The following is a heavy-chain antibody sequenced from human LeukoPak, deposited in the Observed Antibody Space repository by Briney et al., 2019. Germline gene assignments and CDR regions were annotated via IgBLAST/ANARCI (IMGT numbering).Heavy chain of an antibody. D-gene: IGHD3-3*01. V-gene: IGHV1-18*01. Sequence: ASVEVSCKASGGTFSSYAISWVRQAPGQGLEWMGWISAYNGNTNYAQKLQGRVTMTTDTSTSTAYMELRSLRSDDTAVYYCARADYDFWSGYHNFDYWGQGTLVTVSS. J-gene: IGHJ4*02. CDR3: ARADYDFWSGYHNFDY. CDR2: ISAYNGNT. CDR1: GGTFSSYA.